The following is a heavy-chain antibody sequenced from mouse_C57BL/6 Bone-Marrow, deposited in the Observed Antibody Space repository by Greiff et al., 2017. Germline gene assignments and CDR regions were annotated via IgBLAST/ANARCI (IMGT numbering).Heavy chain of an antibody. J-gene: IGHJ3*01. CDR3: ARGTWLLLCAY. D-gene: IGHD2-3*01. CDR1: GYTFTSYW. Sequence: VKLQQPGAELVRPGSSVKLSCKASGYTFTSYWMHWVKQRPIQGLEWIGNIDPSDSETHYNQKFKDKATLTVDKSSSTAYMQLSSLTSEDSAVYYCARGTWLLLCAYWGQGTLVTVSA. V-gene: IGHV1-52*01. CDR2: IDPSDSET.